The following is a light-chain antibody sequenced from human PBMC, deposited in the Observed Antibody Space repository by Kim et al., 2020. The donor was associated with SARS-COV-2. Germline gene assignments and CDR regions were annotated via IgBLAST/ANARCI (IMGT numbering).Light chain of an antibody. J-gene: IGKJ4*01. CDR3: QQIYSIPLT. V-gene: IGKV1-39*01. CDR1: QSINAY. Sequence: DIQMTQSPSSLAASVGDRVTITCRASQSINAYLNWYQQKPGKAPKLLIYAASTLQSGVPSRFSGSGSGTDFTLTISSLQPEDFAAYYCQQIYSIPLTFGGGTKVDIK. CDR2: AAS.